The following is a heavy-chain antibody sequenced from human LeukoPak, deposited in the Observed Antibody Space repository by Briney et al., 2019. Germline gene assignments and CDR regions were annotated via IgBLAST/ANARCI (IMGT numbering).Heavy chain of an antibody. CDR2: ISAYNGNT. Sequence: ASVEVSCKASGYTFTSYGISWVRQAPGQGLEWMGWISAYNGNTNYAQKLQGRVTMTTDTSTSTAYMELRSLRSDDTAVYYCAREYSSGSSSDYWGQGTLVTVSS. CDR3: AREYSSGSSSDY. D-gene: IGHD6-19*01. V-gene: IGHV1-18*04. J-gene: IGHJ4*02. CDR1: GYTFTSYG.